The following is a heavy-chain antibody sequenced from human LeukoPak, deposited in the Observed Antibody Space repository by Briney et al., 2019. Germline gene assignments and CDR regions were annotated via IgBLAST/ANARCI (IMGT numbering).Heavy chain of an antibody. CDR2: IYYSEST. D-gene: IGHD6-6*01. Sequence: SETLSLTCTVSGGSISSSSYYWGWIRQPPGKGLEWIGSIYYSESTYYNPSLKSRVTISVDTSNNQFFLKLSSVTAADTTVYYCARDLRSSSLYYYYYMDVWGKGTTVTVSS. V-gene: IGHV4-39*07. J-gene: IGHJ6*03. CDR1: GGSISSSSYY. CDR3: ARDLRSSSLYYYYYMDV.